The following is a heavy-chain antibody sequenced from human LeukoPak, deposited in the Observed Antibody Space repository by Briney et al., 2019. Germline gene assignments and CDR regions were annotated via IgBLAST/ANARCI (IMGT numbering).Heavy chain of an antibody. CDR1: GGSISSYY. D-gene: IGHD3-3*01. J-gene: IGHJ5*02. V-gene: IGHV4-59*01. CDR2: MHYSGST. CDR3: ARGSSYYDFWSGRKNWFDP. Sequence: PSETLSLTCTVSGGSISSYYWSWIRQPPGKGQEWIGYMHYSGSTKYNPSLKSRVTTSVDTSKNQFSLKLSSVTAADTAVYYCARGSSYYDFWSGRKNWFDPWGQGTLVTVSS.